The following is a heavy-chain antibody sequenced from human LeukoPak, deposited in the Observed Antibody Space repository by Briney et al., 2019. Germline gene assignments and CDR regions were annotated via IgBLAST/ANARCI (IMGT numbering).Heavy chain of an antibody. CDR2: IIPIFGTA. Sequence: ASVKVSCKASGGTFSSYAISWVRQAPGQGLEWMGRIIPIFGTANYAQKFQGRVTITTDESTSTAYMELSSLRSEDTAVYYCARRGYGDYGGSYYFDYWGQGTLVTVSS. CDR1: GGTFSSYA. V-gene: IGHV1-69*05. J-gene: IGHJ4*02. CDR3: ARRGYGDYGGSYYFDY. D-gene: IGHD4-17*01.